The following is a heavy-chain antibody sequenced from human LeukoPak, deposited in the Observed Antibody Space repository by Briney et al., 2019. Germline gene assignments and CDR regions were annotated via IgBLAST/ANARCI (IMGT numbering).Heavy chain of an antibody. V-gene: IGHV3-53*01. CDR1: GFTVSTNY. CDR2: IYSGGST. Sequence: GGSLRLSCAASGFTVSTNYMSWVRQAPGKGLEWVSIIYSGGSTSYAESLKGRFTISRDIYKNTLFLQMSSLRAEDTAVYYCARSPRIYDSSGYYLVEYFDLWGRGTLVTVSS. D-gene: IGHD3-22*01. J-gene: IGHJ2*01. CDR3: ARSPRIYDSSGYYLVEYFDL.